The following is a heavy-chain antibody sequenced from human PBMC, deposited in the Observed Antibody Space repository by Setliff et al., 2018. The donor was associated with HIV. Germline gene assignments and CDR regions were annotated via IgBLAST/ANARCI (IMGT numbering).Heavy chain of an antibody. CDR2: IKTGNGDT. D-gene: IGHD3-22*01. J-gene: IGHJ5*02. V-gene: IGHV1-3*04. Sequence: GASVKVSCKTSGYSFSSHPIHWVRQAPGQRPEWMGWIKTGNGDTQYSQKFRDRVTITRDTSADTVYVELSSLRSEDTAVYYCARDRCDSVKCYLYNWFDPWGQGTLVTVSS. CDR1: GYSFSSHP. CDR3: ARDRCDSVKCYLYNWFDP.